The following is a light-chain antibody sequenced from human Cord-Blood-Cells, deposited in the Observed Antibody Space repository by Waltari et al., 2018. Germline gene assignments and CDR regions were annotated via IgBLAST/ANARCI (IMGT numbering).Light chain of an antibody. CDR2: EVS. J-gene: IGLJ1*01. CDR3: SSYTSSSTYV. CDR1: SSDVGGYNY. Sequence: QSALTQPASVSGSPGQSITISCTGTSSDVGGYNYVSWYQQHPGKAPKLMIYEVSNRPSGVYNRFSGSKSGNTASLTISGLQAEDEAYYYCSSYTSSSTYVFGTGTKVTVL. V-gene: IGLV2-14*01.